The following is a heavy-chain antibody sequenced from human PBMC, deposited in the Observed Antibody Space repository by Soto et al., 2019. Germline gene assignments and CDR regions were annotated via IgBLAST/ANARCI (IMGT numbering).Heavy chain of an antibody. CDR1: GYTFTSYD. J-gene: IGHJ5*02. Sequence: ASVKVSCKASGYTFTSYDINWVRQATGQGLEWMGWMNPNSGNTGYAQKFQGRVTMTRNTSISTAYMELSSLRSEDTAVYYCARVIAAAPRGGFDPWGQGTLVTVSS. CDR2: MNPNSGNT. D-gene: IGHD6-13*01. V-gene: IGHV1-8*01. CDR3: ARVIAAAPRGGFDP.